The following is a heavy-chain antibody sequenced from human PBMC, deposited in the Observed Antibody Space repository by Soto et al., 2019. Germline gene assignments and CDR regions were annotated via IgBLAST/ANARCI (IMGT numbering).Heavy chain of an antibody. V-gene: IGHV4-59*01. Sequence: SEILSLTYTVAGGSISSYCWSWIRQNTGKGLEWIGYIYYSGSTNYNPSLKSRVTISVDTSKNQFSLKLSSVTAADTAVSCSARLYSSSWYYFDPCGQGTLFTVSS. CDR3: ARLYSSSWYYFDP. J-gene: IGHJ4*02. CDR1: GGSISSYC. D-gene: IGHD6-13*01. CDR2: IYYSGST.